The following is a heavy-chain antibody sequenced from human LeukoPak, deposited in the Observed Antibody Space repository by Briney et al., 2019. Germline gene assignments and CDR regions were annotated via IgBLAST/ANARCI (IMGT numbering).Heavy chain of an antibody. CDR2: IYYRGST. J-gene: IGHJ4*02. V-gene: IGHV4-59*08. D-gene: IGHD3-22*01. CDR1: GGSISSYY. Sequence: SEALSLTCTVSGGSISSYYWSWIRQPPGKGLEWIGYIYYRGSTNYNPSLKSRVTISVDTSKKQFSLKLSSVTAADTAVYYCARHMFDSGGYSVFDYWGQGTLVTVSS. CDR3: ARHMFDSGGYSVFDY.